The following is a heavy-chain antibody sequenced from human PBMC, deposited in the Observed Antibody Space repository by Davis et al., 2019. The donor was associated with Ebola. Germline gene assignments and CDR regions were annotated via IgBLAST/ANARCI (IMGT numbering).Heavy chain of an antibody. J-gene: IGHJ4*02. CDR3: ATWELSSSWHYFDY. D-gene: IGHD6-13*01. CDR2: ISSSGSTI. CDR1: GFTFSDYY. V-gene: IGHV3-11*04. Sequence: GESLKISCAASGFTFSDYYMSWIRQAPGKGLEWVSYISSSGSTIYYADSVKGRFTISRDNAKNSLYLQMNSLRDEDTAVYYCATWELSSSWHYFDYWGQGTLVTVSS.